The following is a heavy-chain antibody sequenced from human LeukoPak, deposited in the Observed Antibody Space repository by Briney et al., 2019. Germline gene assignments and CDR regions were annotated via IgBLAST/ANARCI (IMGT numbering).Heavy chain of an antibody. Sequence: GRSLILSCAASGFTFSSYGMHWVRQAPGKGLEWVAVIWYDGSNKYYADSVKGRFTISRDNSKNTLYLQMNSLRGEDTAVYYCARDNTALDYWGQGTLVTVSS. D-gene: IGHD5-18*01. CDR1: GFTFSSYG. CDR3: ARDNTALDY. J-gene: IGHJ4*02. CDR2: IWYDGSNK. V-gene: IGHV3-33*01.